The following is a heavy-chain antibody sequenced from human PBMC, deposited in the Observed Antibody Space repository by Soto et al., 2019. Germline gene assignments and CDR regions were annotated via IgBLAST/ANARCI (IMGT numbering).Heavy chain of an antibody. CDR3: ARDLRYPRNYYGSGSYYNPYYYGMDV. Sequence: PSETLSLTCTVSGGSISSGGYYWSWIRQHPGKGLEWIGYIYYSGSTYYNPSLKSRVTISVDTSKNQFSLKLSSVTAADTAVYYCARDLRYPRNYYGSGSYYNPYYYGMDVWGQGTTVTVSS. CDR2: IYYSGST. J-gene: IGHJ6*02. V-gene: IGHV4-31*03. CDR1: GGSISSGGYY. D-gene: IGHD3-10*01.